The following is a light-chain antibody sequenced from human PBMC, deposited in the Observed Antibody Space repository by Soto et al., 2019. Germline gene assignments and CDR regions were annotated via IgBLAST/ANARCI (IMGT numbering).Light chain of an antibody. Sequence: EIVLTQSPATLSLSPGERATLSCRASQSIGLAIAWYQHKPGQAPRLLIFDASQRATGIPARFRGSGSGTDFTLTISRLEPEDFSVYYCQQYATTPFTFGPGTKVDIK. J-gene: IGKJ3*01. CDR2: DAS. V-gene: IGKV3-11*01. CDR1: QSIGLA. CDR3: QQYATTPFT.